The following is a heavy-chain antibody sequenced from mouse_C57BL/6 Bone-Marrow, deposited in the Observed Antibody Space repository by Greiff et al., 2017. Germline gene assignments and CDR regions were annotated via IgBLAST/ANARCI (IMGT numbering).Heavy chain of an antibody. CDR2: ICPSSGNT. V-gene: IGHV1-81*01. Sequence: QVQLQQSGAELARPGASVKLSCKASGYTFTNYGISWVKQRTGKGLEWIGEICPSSGNTYYNEKLKGKATLTADTSSSTAYMELRSLTSEDSAVYFCAREELWAWCAYWGQGTLVTVSA. CDR3: AREELWAWCAY. CDR1: GYTFTNYG. J-gene: IGHJ3*01.